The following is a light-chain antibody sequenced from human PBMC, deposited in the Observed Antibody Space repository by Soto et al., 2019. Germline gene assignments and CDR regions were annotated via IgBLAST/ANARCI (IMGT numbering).Light chain of an antibody. Sequence: EIIVTQSPATLSVSPGERATLSCRASQSVNNNLAWYQQKPGLAPRLLIYGASTRATGIPARFGGSGYGTEFTLTISSLQSEDFAIYYCQQYNNWPLLTFGGGTKVEIK. CDR3: QQYNNWPLLT. J-gene: IGKJ4*01. CDR1: QSVNNN. V-gene: IGKV3-15*01. CDR2: GAS.